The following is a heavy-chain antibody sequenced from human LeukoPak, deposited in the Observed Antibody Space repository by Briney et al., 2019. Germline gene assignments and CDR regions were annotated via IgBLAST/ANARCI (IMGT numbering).Heavy chain of an antibody. CDR2: ISAYNGNT. J-gene: IGHJ4*02. V-gene: IGHV1-18*01. CDR3: ARAFRGGSSGWYGY. CDR1: GYTFTSYG. D-gene: IGHD6-19*01. Sequence: GASVKVSCKASGYTFTSYGISWVRQAPGQGLEWMGWISAYNGNTNYAQKLQGRVTMTTDTSTSTAYMELRSLRSDDTAVYYCARAFRGGSSGWYGYWGQGTLVTVSS.